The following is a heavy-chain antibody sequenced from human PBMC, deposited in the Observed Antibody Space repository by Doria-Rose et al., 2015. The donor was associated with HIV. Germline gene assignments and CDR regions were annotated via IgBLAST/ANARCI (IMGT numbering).Heavy chain of an antibody. J-gene: IGHJ6*03. D-gene: IGHD3-3*01. CDR1: GFSFESYA. CDR2: ISWDSGAK. Sequence: VQLVQSGGGLVQPGRSLRLSCVGSGFSFESYAMHWVRLAPGKGLGWVAGISWDSGAKGNADSVEGRCTIARDNAKKSVYLEMRSLRPEDTAFYYCAKAPIIGPKYYFYMDVWGKGTSVTVSS. V-gene: IGHV3-9*01. CDR3: AKAPIIGPKYYFYMDV.